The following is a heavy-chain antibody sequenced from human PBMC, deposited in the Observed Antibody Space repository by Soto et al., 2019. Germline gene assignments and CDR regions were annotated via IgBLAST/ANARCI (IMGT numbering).Heavy chain of an antibody. D-gene: IGHD3-3*01. V-gene: IGHV1-69*13. CDR1: GVTFSSYA. J-gene: IGHJ6*02. Sequence: SVKVSCKASGVTFSSYAISWVGQAPGQGLEWMGGIIPIFGTANYAQKFQGRVTITADESTSTAYMELSSLRSEDTAVYYCARDRERITIFGVAYYYYYGMDVWGQGTTVTVSS. CDR3: ARDRERITIFGVAYYYYYGMDV. CDR2: IIPIFGTA.